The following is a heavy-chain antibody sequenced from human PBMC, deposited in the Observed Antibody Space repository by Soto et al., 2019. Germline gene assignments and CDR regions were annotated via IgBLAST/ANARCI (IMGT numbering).Heavy chain of an antibody. V-gene: IGHV3-7*01. Sequence: GGSLRLSCAASGFTFSSYWMSWVRQAPGKGLEWVANIKQDGSEKYYVDSVKGRFTISRDNAKNSLYLQMNSLRAEDTAVYYCARDPEARYYDCWSGAPPLDYWGQGTLVTVSS. CDR2: IKQDGSEK. D-gene: IGHD3-3*01. CDR1: GFTFSSYW. J-gene: IGHJ4*02. CDR3: ARDPEARYYDCWSGAPPLDY.